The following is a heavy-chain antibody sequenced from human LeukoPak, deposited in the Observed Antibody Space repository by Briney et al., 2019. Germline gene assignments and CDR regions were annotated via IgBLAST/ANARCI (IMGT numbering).Heavy chain of an antibody. CDR1: GYTFTSYD. J-gene: IGHJ4*02. V-gene: IGHV1-8*03. D-gene: IGHD2-21*02. CDR2: MNPNSGNT. CDR3: ARGDSSDQGDY. Sequence: ASVKVSCRASGYTFTSYDINWVRQATGQGLEWMGWMNPNSGNTGYAQKFQGRVTITRNTSISTAYMELRSLRSDDTAVYYCARGDSSDQGDYWGQGTLVTVSS.